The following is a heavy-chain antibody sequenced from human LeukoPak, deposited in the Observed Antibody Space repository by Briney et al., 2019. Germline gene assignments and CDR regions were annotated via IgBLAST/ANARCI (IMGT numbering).Heavy chain of an antibody. V-gene: IGHV1-3*01. J-gene: IGHJ4*02. D-gene: IGHD2-2*01. CDR2: INAGNGNT. Sequence: ASVKVSCKASGYTFTSYAMHWVRQAPGQRLEWMGWINAGNGNTKYSQKFQGRVTITRDTSASTAYMELSRLRSDDTAVYYCARANFLYCSSSTCLFDYWGQGTLVTVSS. CDR3: ARANFLYCSSSTCLFDY. CDR1: GYTFTSYA.